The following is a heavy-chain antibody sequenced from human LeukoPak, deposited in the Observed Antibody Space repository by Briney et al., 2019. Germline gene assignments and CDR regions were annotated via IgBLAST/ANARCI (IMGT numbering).Heavy chain of an antibody. CDR2: ISGSGGST. Sequence: GGSLRLSCAASGFTFSSYAMSWVRQAPGKGLELVSAISGSGGSTYYADSVKGRFTISRDNSKNTLYLQMNSLRAEDTAVYYCAKDRDCSGGSCRSEYFQHWAQGTLVTVSS. D-gene: IGHD2-15*01. J-gene: IGHJ1*01. CDR3: AKDRDCSGGSCRSEYFQH. V-gene: IGHV3-23*01. CDR1: GFTFSSYA.